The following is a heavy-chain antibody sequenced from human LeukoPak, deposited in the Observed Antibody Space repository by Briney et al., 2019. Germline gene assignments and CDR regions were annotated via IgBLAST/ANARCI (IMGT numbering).Heavy chain of an antibody. CDR1: GFSFSTYT. D-gene: IGHD3-10*01. V-gene: IGHV3-23*01. J-gene: IGHJ4*02. Sequence: GGSLRLSCAASGFSFSTYTMAWVRQAPGGGLEWVSGISGDGGSTYYADAVKGRFTISRDNSKSTLYLQMNSLRAEDTAMYYCAKDFGRNLGGPGYWGRGTLVTVSS. CDR3: AKDFGRNLGGPGY. CDR2: ISGDGGST.